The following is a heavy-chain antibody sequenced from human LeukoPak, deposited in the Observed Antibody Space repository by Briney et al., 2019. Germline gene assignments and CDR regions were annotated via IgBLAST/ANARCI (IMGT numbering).Heavy chain of an antibody. CDR2: INSDGSSS. CDR3: ARGSIAAANYMDV. Sequence: PGGSLRLSCAASGFIFSNYWMHWVRQVPGKGLVWVSRINSDGSSSSYADSVKGRFTISRDNAKNSLYLQMNSLRAEDTAVYYCARGSIAAANYMDVWGKGTTVTVSS. CDR1: GFIFSNYW. J-gene: IGHJ6*03. V-gene: IGHV3-74*01. D-gene: IGHD6-13*01.